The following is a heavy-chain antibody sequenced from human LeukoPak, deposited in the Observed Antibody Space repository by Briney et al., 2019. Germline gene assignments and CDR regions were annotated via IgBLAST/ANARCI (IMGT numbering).Heavy chain of an antibody. CDR3: ARASEDSRGHYQGFDS. V-gene: IGHV3-11*01. Sequence: PGGSLRLSCAASGFTFSDYYMGWIRQAPGKGLEWLSYISDNGRNIYYADSVKGRFTTFRDNANFLLYLQINRLRAEDTAVYYCARASEDSRGHYQGFDSWGQGTRVTVSS. J-gene: IGHJ4*02. D-gene: IGHD3-22*01. CDR1: GFTFSDYY. CDR2: ISDNGRNI.